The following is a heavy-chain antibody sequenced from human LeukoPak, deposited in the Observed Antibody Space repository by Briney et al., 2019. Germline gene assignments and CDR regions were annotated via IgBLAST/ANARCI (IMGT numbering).Heavy chain of an antibody. Sequence: ASVKVSCKASGYTFTGYYMHWVRQAPGQGLEWMGRINPNSGDTNYAQKFQGRVTMTRDTSISIAYMELSRLRSDDTAVYYCATDSSGWTFDYWGQGTLVTVSS. V-gene: IGHV1-2*06. D-gene: IGHD6-19*01. J-gene: IGHJ4*02. CDR1: GYTFTGYY. CDR2: INPNSGDT. CDR3: ATDSSGWTFDY.